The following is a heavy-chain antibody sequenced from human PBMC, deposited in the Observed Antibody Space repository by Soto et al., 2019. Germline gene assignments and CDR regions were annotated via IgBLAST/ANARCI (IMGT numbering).Heavy chain of an antibody. J-gene: IGHJ6*02. Sequence: EVQLVESGGGLVQPGGSLRLSCAASGLSFNIYWMHWVRQVPGKGLVWLAHINSDGSHTIYVDSVKGRFTISRDNAKNTVFLQMDSLRDEDTGVYYCAGGMAGLDVWGQGTTVTVSS. CDR1: GLSFNIYW. CDR3: AGGMAGLDV. V-gene: IGHV3-74*01. CDR2: INSDGSHT.